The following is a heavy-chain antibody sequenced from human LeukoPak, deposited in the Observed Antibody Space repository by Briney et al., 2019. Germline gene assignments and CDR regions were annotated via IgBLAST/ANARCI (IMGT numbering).Heavy chain of an antibody. D-gene: IGHD1-26*01. CDR3: ARGWELSPLDFDY. V-gene: IGHV1-2*04. Sequence: ASVKVSCKASGYTFTGYYMHWVRQALGQGLEWMGWINPNSGGTNYAQKFQGWVTMTRDTSISTVYMELSRLRSDDTAVYYCARGWELSPLDFDYWGQGTLVTVSS. CDR1: GYTFTGYY. J-gene: IGHJ4*02. CDR2: INPNSGGT.